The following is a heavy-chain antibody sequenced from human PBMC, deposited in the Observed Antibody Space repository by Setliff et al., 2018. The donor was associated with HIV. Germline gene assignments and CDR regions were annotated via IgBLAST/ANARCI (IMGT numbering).Heavy chain of an antibody. CDR2: MYYSGST. Sequence: SETLSLTCTVSGGSISSGSYYWSWIRQHPGKGLEWIGYMYYSGSTLYNPSLKSRVSISVDTSKNQLFLRLSSVSAADTAVYYCAREPPDSLSFDVWDKGTTVTVSS. D-gene: IGHD5-18*01. CDR1: GGSISSGSYY. J-gene: IGHJ6*04. CDR3: AREPPDSLSFDV. V-gene: IGHV4-31*03.